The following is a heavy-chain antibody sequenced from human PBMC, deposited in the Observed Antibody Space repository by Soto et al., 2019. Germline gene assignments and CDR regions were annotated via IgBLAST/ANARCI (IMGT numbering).Heavy chain of an antibody. J-gene: IGHJ5*02. D-gene: IGHD2-2*01. CDR2: ISSNGGST. V-gene: IGHV3-64D*06. Sequence: PGGSLRLSCSASGFTFSSYAMHWVRQAPGKGLEYVSAISSNGGSTYYADSVKGRFTISRDNSKNTLYLQMSSLRAEDTAVYYCAKDVGPYCSSNSCSASSWFDPCGQGPLVTVSS. CDR3: AKDVGPYCSSNSCSASSWFDP. CDR1: GFTFSSYA.